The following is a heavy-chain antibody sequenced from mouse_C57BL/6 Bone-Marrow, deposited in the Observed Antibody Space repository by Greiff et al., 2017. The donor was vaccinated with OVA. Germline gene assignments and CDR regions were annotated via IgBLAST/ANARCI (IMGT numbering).Heavy chain of an antibody. CDR2: IYPGDGDT. V-gene: IGHV1-82*01. J-gene: IGHJ2*01. CDR1: GYAFSSSW. D-gene: IGHD2-1*01. CDR3: ARRDGNYGYFDY. Sequence: QVQLQQSGPELVKPGASVKISCKASGYAFSSSWMNWVKQRPGKGLEWIGRIYPGDGDTNYNGKFKGKATLTADKSSSTAYMQLSRLTSEDSAVYFSARRDGNYGYFDYWGQGTTLTVSS.